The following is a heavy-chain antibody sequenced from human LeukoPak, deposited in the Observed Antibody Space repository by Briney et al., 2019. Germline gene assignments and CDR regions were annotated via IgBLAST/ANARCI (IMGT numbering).Heavy chain of an antibody. CDR1: GFTFSSYW. Sequence: GGSPRLSCAASGFTFSSYWMHWVRQAPGKGLVWVSRINTDGSSTSYADSVKGRFTISRDNAKNTLYLQMNSLRAEDTAVYYCARDSGGSLLYADYWGQGTLVTVSS. V-gene: IGHV3-74*01. D-gene: IGHD1-26*01. CDR3: ARDSGGSLLYADY. J-gene: IGHJ4*02. CDR2: INTDGSST.